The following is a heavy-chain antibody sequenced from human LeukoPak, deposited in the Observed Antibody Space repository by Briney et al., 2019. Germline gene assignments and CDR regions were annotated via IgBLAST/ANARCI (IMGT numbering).Heavy chain of an antibody. J-gene: IGHJ4*02. V-gene: IGHV3-21*01. CDR3: APGDILTGYIY. Sequence: GGSLRLSCAASGFTFSSYSMNWVRQAPGKGLEWVSSISSSSSYIYYADSVKGRFTISRDNAKNSLYLQMNSLRAEDTAVYYCAPGDILTGYIYWGQGTLVTVSS. CDR1: GFTFSSYS. D-gene: IGHD3-9*01. CDR2: ISSSSSYI.